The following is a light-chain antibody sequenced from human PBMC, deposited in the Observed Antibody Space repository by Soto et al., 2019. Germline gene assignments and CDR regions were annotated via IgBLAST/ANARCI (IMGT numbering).Light chain of an antibody. CDR2: GGT. V-gene: IGLV1-40*01. CDR3: QSYDMSLSGLVL. Sequence: QPVLTQPPSVSGSPGQRVTISCTGSSSNIGAGYDVTWYQHHPGTAPKLLIYGGTIRPSGVPDRFSGSKSATSASLASAGLQVEEEGKYYSQSYDMSLSGLVLFGGGTQLTVL. J-gene: IGLJ2*01. CDR1: SSNIGAGYD.